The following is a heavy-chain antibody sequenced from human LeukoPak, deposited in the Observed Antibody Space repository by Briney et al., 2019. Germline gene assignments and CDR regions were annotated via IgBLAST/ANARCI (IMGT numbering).Heavy chain of an antibody. J-gene: IGHJ4*02. V-gene: IGHV3-66*01. CDR3: AGDKEDTSIGYFDY. CDR1: GFTVSSNS. CDR2: IHTNGNT. Sequence: PGGSLRLSCAASGFTVSSNSMSWVRQAPGKGLEWVSVIHTNGNTYYADSVKGRFTISRDNSKNTLYLQMNTLRAEDTAVYYCAGDKEDTSIGYFDYWGQGTLVAVSS. D-gene: IGHD3-16*02.